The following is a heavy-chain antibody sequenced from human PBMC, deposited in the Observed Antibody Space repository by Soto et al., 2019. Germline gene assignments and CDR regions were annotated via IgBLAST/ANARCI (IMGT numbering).Heavy chain of an antibody. CDR1: GYTFNTYD. J-gene: IGHJ6*02. CDR2: MNPESGST. D-gene: IGHD3-22*01. CDR3: ARSGGSGYYSAHYYGMDV. V-gene: IGHV1-8*01. Sequence: QEQLVQSGAEVKKPGASVKISCKASGYTFNTYDINWVRQATGQGLEWMGWMNPESGSTGFAQSFQGRITLTRNTSLNTVYMEVSSLTNEDTAVYFCARSGGSGYYSAHYYGMDVWGPGTTATVSS.